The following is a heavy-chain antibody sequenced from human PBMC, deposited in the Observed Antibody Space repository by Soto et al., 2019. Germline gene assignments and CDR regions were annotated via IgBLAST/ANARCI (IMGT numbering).Heavy chain of an antibody. J-gene: IGHJ4*02. D-gene: IGHD2-21*02. CDR2: INPSGGST. CDR3: ARVAKVVTAIFFFDY. CDR1: GYTFTSYY. Sequence: ASVKVSCKASGYTFTSYYMHWVRQAPGQGLEWMGIINPSGGSTSYAQKFQGRVTMTRDTSTSTVYMELSSLRSEDTAVYYCARVAKVVTAIFFFDYWGQGTLVTVSS. V-gene: IGHV1-46*01.